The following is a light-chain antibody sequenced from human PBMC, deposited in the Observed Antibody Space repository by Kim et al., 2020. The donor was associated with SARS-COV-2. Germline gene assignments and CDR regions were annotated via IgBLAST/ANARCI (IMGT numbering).Light chain of an antibody. CDR3: QAWGSGLTVV. CDR2: QDR. Sequence: VSPGQTASITCTGDKCGTKYTFWYQQRPGQSPVVVIYQDRKRPAGIPERFSGSDCGNKATLTISGTQAVDEADYYCQAWGSGLTVVFGTGTQLTVL. J-gene: IGLJ2*01. CDR1: KCGTKY. V-gene: IGLV3-1*01.